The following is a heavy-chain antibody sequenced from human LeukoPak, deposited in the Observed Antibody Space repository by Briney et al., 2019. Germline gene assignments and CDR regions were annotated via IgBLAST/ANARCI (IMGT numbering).Heavy chain of an antibody. CDR2: IIPIFGTA. J-gene: IGHJ5*02. CDR1: GGTFSSYA. D-gene: IGHD6-19*01. Sequence: GSSVTVSCTASGGTFSSYAISWVRQAPGQGLEWMGGIIPIFGTANYAQKFQGRVTITADESTSTAYMELSSLTTEDTAVYHCAKDLYGSDWYNYFDPWGQGALVTVSS. CDR3: AKDLYGSDWYNYFDP. V-gene: IGHV1-69*01.